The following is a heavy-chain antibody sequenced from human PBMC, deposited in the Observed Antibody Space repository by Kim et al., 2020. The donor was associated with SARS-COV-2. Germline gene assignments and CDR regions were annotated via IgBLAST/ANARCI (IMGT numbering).Heavy chain of an antibody. CDR3: ARRLSNTSGWGSHYCDL. D-gene: IGHD3-10*01. V-gene: IGHV4-34*01. CDR2: INHSGRT. CDR1: GGSFSGYY. J-gene: IGHJ4*02. Sequence: SETLSLTCAVYGGSFSGYYWSWIRQPPGKVLEWIGEINHSGRTNYNPSLKSRVTISVDTSKNQFSLKLTSVTAADTAVYYCARRLSNTSGWGSHYCDLWGQGILVTVSS.